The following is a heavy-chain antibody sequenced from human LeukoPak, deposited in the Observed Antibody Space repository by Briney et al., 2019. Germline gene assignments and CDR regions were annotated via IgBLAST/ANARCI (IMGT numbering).Heavy chain of an antibody. CDR1: GFTFSTYS. V-gene: IGHV3-21*01. Sequence: GGSLRLSCAASGFTFSTYSMNWVRQAPGKGLEWVSSIGSSSSYIYYADSVKGRFTISRDNAKNSLYLQMNSLRAEDTAVYYCARVNAYYYDSSGWDAFDIWGQGTMVTVSS. D-gene: IGHD3-22*01. J-gene: IGHJ3*02. CDR3: ARVNAYYYDSSGWDAFDI. CDR2: IGSSSSYI.